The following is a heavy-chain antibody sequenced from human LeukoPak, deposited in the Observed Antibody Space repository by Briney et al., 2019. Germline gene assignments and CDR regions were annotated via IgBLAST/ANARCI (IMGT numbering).Heavy chain of an antibody. V-gene: IGHV3-23*01. CDR1: GFTFSSFV. Sequence: GGSLRLSCAASGFTFSSFVLNWVRQAPGKGLEWVSTISGSGGATYYADSVKGRFTISRDNSKNTLFLQMNSLRGEDTAVYYCAFGMDVWGQGTTVTVSS. CDR3: AFGMDV. CDR2: ISGSGGAT. J-gene: IGHJ6*02.